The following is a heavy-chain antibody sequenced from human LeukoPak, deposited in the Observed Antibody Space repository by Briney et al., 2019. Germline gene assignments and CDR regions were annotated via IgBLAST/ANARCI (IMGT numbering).Heavy chain of an antibody. CDR3: VRLQPNTGEWAFDI. CDR2: TSNSGST. D-gene: IGHD1-1*01. Sequence: SETLSLTCTVSGGSISSYYWSWIRQPPGEGLEWIGYTSNSGSTNYNPSLKSRVTISVDTSKNQLSLKLSSVTAADTAVYHCVRLQPNTGEWAFDIWGQGTMVSVSS. CDR1: GGSISSYY. J-gene: IGHJ3*02. V-gene: IGHV4-59*01.